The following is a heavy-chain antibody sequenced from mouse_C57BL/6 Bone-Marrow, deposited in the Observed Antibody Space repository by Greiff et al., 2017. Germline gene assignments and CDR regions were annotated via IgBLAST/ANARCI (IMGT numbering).Heavy chain of an antibody. V-gene: IGHV14-4*01. J-gene: IGHJ1*03. D-gene: IGHD2-3*01. Sequence: EVQGVESGAELVRPGASVKLSCTASGFNIKDDYMHWVKQRPEQGLEWIGWIDPENGDTEYASKFQGKATITADTSSNTAYLQLSSLTSEDTAVYYCTTDGYPYWYFDVWGTGTTVTVSS. CDR3: TTDGYPYWYFDV. CDR1: GFNIKDDY. CDR2: IDPENGDT.